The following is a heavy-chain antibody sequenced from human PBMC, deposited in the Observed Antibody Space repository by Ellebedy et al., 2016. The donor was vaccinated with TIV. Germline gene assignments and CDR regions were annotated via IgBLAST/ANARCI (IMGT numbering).Heavy chain of an antibody. D-gene: IGHD2-21*02. CDR2: INHSGST. CDR3: ARDLPGGDCSFDY. V-gene: IGHV4-34*01. J-gene: IGHJ4*02. CDR1: GGSFSGYY. Sequence: SETLSLXXAVYGGSFSGYYWSWIRQPPGKGLEWIGEINHSGSTNYNPSLKSRVTISVDTSKNQFSLKLSSVTAADTAVYYCARDLPGGDCSFDYWGQGTLVTVSS.